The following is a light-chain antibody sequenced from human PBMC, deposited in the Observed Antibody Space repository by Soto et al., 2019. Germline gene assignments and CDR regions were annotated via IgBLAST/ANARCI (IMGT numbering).Light chain of an antibody. V-gene: IGLV1-40*01. CDR3: QSYDSLSRHVV. CDR1: SSNLGAGYD. Sequence: QSVLTQPPSVSGAPGQRVTISCTGSSSNLGAGYDVHWYQQLPVTAPKLLIYANNNRPSRSPDRFSGSKSDTSASLAITGLQAEDVADYYCQSYDSLSRHVVFGGGTKLTVL. J-gene: IGLJ2*01. CDR2: ANN.